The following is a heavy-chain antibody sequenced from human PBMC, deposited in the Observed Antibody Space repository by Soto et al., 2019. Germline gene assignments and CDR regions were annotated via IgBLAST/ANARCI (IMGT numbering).Heavy chain of an antibody. CDR2: TFYTSKWYN. D-gene: IGHD6-19*01. J-gene: IGHJ6*02. CDR3: ARLTSSGWSYYYGMDV. V-gene: IGHV6-1*01. CDR1: GDSVSSSSAL. Sequence: SQTLSLTCAISGDSVSSSSALWNWIRQSPSRGLEWLGRTFYTSKWYNDYAVSVKSRLTINADTSKNQFSLQLTSVTPEDTAVYYCARLTSSGWSYYYGMDVWGLGTTVTVSS.